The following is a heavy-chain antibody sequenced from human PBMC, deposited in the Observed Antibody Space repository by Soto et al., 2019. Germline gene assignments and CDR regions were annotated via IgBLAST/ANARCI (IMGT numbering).Heavy chain of an antibody. J-gene: IGHJ6*02. CDR1: GFSFSNVRMG. CDR3: ARLNVMLIESYFYAVDV. V-gene: IGHV2-26*01. D-gene: IGHD3-10*01. CDR2: IFSNDDK. Sequence: QVTLKESGPVLVKPTETLTLTCTVSGFSFSNVRMGVSWIRQPPGKALEWLAHIFSNDDKSYNTSLKSRLTISKDTSRSQVVLTRNNMDPVDTATYFCARLNVMLIESYFYAVDVWGQGTTVTVSS.